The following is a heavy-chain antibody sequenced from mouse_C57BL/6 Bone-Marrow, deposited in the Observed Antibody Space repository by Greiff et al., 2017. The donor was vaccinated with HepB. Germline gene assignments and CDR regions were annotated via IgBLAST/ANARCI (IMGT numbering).Heavy chain of an antibody. Sequence: QVQLQQPGAELVRPGTSVKLSCKASGYTFTSYWMHWVKQRPGQGLEWIGVIDPSDSYTNYNQKFKGKATLTVDTSSSTAYMQLSSLTSEDSAVYYCARKRGNGYYMDYWGQGISVTVSS. CDR3: ARKRGNGYYMDY. D-gene: IGHD2-3*01. J-gene: IGHJ4*01. CDR2: IDPSDSYT. V-gene: IGHV1-59*01. CDR1: GYTFTSYW.